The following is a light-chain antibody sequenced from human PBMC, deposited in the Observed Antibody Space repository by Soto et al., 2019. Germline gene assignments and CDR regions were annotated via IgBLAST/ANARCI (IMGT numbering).Light chain of an antibody. V-gene: IGKV1-39*01. CDR3: QQSYSSPPIT. CDR2: STS. CDR1: QSISSF. J-gene: IGKJ5*01. Sequence: DIQMTQSPPSLSASVGDRITITCRASQSISSFLNWYQQRPGKAPKLLIHSTSTLQSGVPSRFSGGGSGTDFTLTISSLQPEDFATYYCQQSYSSPPITFGQGTRLEIK.